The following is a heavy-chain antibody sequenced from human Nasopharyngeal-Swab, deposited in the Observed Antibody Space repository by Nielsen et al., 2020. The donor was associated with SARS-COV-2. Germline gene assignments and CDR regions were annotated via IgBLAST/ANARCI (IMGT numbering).Heavy chain of an antibody. V-gene: IGHV3-21*01. CDR1: GFTFSSYS. D-gene: IGHD3-3*01. CDR3: ARGSRGPYYDFWSGSNYPDY. Sequence: GGSLRLSCAASGFTFSSYSMNWVRQAPGKGLEWVSSISSSSSYIYYADSVKGRFTISRDNAKNSLYLQMNSLRAEDTAVYYCARGSRGPYYDFWSGSNYPDYWGQGALVTVSS. J-gene: IGHJ4*02. CDR2: ISSSSSYI.